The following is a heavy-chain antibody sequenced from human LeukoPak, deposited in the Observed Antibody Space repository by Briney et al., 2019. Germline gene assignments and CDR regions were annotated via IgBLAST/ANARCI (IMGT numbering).Heavy chain of an antibody. Sequence: GGSLRLSCAASGLTFSSYAMSWVRQAPGKGLEWVSAISGSGGSTYYADSVKGRFTISRDNSKNTLYLQMNSLRAEDTAVYYCAKSYYGSGSYGVVSWFDPWGQGTLVTVSS. D-gene: IGHD3-10*01. V-gene: IGHV3-23*01. CDR2: ISGSGGST. CDR3: AKSYYGSGSYGVVSWFDP. CDR1: GLTFSSYA. J-gene: IGHJ5*02.